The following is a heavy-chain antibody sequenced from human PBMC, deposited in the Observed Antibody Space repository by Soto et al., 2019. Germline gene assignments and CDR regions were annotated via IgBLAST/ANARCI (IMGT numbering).Heavy chain of an antibody. J-gene: IGHJ4*02. Sequence: SETLSLTCTVSGGSISNYYWSWIRQPAGKGLEWIGRIYSSGSTNYNPSLKSRVTMSVDTSKNQFSLKLTSVTAADTAVYFCARATRDYGEDGYFDSWGQGTLVTVSS. CDR2: IYSSGST. CDR3: ARATRDYGEDGYFDS. V-gene: IGHV4-4*07. D-gene: IGHD4-17*01. CDR1: GGSISNYY.